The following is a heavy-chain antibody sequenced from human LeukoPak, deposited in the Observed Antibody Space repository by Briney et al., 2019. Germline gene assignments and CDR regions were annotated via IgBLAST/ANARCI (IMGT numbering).Heavy chain of an antibody. CDR3: ARDQDDSSGYYYVAFDI. V-gene: IGHV3-30*02. D-gene: IGHD3-22*01. J-gene: IGHJ3*02. CDR1: GFTFSSYG. CDR2: IRYDGSNK. Sequence: GGSLRLSCAASGFTFSSYGMHWVRQAPGKGLEWVAFIRYDGSNKYYADSVKGRFTISRDNSKNTLYLQMNSLRAEDTAVYYCARDQDDSSGYYYVAFDIWGQGTMVTVSS.